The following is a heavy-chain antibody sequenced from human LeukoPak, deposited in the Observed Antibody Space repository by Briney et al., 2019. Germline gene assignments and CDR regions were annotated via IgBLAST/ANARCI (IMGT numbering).Heavy chain of an antibody. J-gene: IGHJ6*02. CDR3: ARDLGDDSDYYYYGMDV. D-gene: IGHD3-10*01. V-gene: IGHV4-61*02. CDR1: GVSISSGSYY. Sequence: PSQTLSLTCTVSGVSISSGSYYWSWIRQPAGKGLEWIGRIYTSGSTNYNPSLKSRVTISVDTSKNQFSLKLSSVTAADTAVYYCARDLGDDSDYYYYGMDVWGQGTTVTVSS. CDR2: IYTSGST.